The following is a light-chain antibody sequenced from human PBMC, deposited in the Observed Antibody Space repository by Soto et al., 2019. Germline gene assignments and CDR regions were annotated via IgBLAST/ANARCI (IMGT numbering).Light chain of an antibody. V-gene: IGKV1-5*03. J-gene: IGKJ1*01. CDR2: QAS. CDR1: QSISAW. Sequence: DIQMTQSPSTLSASIGDRVTITCRASQSISAWLAWYQQKPGKAPKLLIYQASSLETGVPSRFSGSGSATEFTLTISSLQPDDFATYYCQQSNSYPWTFGQGTKVEIK. CDR3: QQSNSYPWT.